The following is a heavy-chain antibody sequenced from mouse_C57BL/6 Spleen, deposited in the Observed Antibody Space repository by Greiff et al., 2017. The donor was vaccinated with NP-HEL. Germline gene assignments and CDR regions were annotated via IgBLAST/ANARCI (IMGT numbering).Heavy chain of an antibody. V-gene: IGHV5-6*01. CDR1: GFTFSSYG. CDR3: ARRSTTVVATDAMDY. D-gene: IGHD1-1*01. Sequence: EVQLVESGGDLVKPGGSLKLSCAASGFTFSSYGMSWVRQTPDKRLEWVATISSGGSYTYYPDSVKGRFTISSDNAKNTLYLQMSSLKSEDTAMYYCARRSTTVVATDAMDYWGQGTSVTVSS. J-gene: IGHJ4*01. CDR2: ISSGGSYT.